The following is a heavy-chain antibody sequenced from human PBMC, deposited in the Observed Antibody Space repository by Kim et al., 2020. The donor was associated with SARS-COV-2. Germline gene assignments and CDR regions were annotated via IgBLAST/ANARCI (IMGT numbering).Heavy chain of an antibody. V-gene: IGHV4-39*01. J-gene: IGHJ4*02. CDR3: ARRPFEDEPFDY. Sequence: YYNPSLKSRVTISVDTSKNQFSLKLSSVTAADTAVYYCARRPFEDEPFDYWGQGTLVTVSS.